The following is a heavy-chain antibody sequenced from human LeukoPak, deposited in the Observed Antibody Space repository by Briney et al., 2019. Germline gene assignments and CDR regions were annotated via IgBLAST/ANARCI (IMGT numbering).Heavy chain of an antibody. CDR1: GYSFTSYW. Sequence: GESLQISCQGSGYSFTSYWIGWVRQAPGKGLEWVSAISGSGGSTYYADSVKGRFTISRDNSKNTLYLQMNSLRAEDTAVYYCAKDALYDFWSGYSLAENYWGQGTLVTVSS. CDR3: AKDALYDFWSGYSLAENY. V-gene: IGHV3-23*01. D-gene: IGHD3-3*01. J-gene: IGHJ4*02. CDR2: ISGSGGST.